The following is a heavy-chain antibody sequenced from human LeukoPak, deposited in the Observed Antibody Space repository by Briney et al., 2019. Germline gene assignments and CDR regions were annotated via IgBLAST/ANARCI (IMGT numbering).Heavy chain of an antibody. CDR1: GGSISSSSYY. CDR2: INHSGST. D-gene: IGHD6-13*01. Sequence: PSETLSLTCTVSGGSISSSSYYWSWIRQPPGKGLEWIGEINHSGSTNYNPSLKSRVTISVDTSKNQFSLKLSSVTAADTAVYYCALRDSSSWYQEDAFDIWGQGTMVTVSS. J-gene: IGHJ3*02. CDR3: ALRDSSSWYQEDAFDI. V-gene: IGHV4-39*07.